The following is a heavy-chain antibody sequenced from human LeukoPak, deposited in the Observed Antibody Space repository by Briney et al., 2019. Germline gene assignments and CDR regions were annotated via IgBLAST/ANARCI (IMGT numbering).Heavy chain of an antibody. CDR1: GDSVSSNSAA. Sequence: PSQTLSLTCAISGDSVSSNSAAWNWIRQSPSRGLEWLGRTYYRSKWYNDYAVSVKGRITINPDTSKNQFSLQLNSVTPEDTAVYYCARDTGIAAAGTEAFDIWGQGTMVTVSS. D-gene: IGHD6-13*01. V-gene: IGHV6-1*01. CDR2: TYYRSKWYN. J-gene: IGHJ3*02. CDR3: ARDTGIAAAGTEAFDI.